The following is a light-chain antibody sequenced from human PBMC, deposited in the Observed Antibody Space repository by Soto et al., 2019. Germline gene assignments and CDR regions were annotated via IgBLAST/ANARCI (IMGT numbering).Light chain of an antibody. J-gene: IGKJ4*01. CDR1: QGVSNW. CDR2: TAS. Sequence: DIQMTQSPSSVSASVGDRVTITCRASQGVSNWLAWYQRQPGKAPNLLIYTASSLRSGVPSRFSGSGAGTYFTRTSTRRQLDDSATYYGQQATSFSLTFGRGTKVEIK. CDR3: QQATSFSLT. V-gene: IGKV1D-12*01.